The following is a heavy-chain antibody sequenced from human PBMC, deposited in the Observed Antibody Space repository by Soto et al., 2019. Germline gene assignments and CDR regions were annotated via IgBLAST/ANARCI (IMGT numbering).Heavy chain of an antibody. D-gene: IGHD1-1*01. V-gene: IGHV1-58*01. CDR1: GFTFPSSA. Sequence: VASVKVSCKASGFTFPSSAVQVVRQARVQLLELIVWMVVGVLNTNSWQKFQERVTFARDMWTSTVYMELSSLKFEDTAVYYCAAVDMTTFIWGQGTLVTVSS. J-gene: IGHJ4*02. CDR3: AAVDMTTFI. CDR2: MVVGVLNT.